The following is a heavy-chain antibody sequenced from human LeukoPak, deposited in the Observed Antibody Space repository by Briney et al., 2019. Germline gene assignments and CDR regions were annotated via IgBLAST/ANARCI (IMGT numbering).Heavy chain of an antibody. CDR2: IHYNGRT. V-gene: IGHV4-59*01. CDR1: GGSMYDYY. Sequence: PSETLSLSCTVSGGSMYDYYWSWLRQPPVKGLEWIGHIHYNGRTNYNPSLESPATISIDMSKNQFSLNLSSVTAADTAVYYCARVRLSGVIDYWVQGTLVTVSS. D-gene: IGHD2-15*01. J-gene: IGHJ4*02. CDR3: ARVRLSGVIDY.